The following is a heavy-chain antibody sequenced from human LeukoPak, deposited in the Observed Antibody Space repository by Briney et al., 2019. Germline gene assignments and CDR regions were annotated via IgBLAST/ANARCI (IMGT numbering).Heavy chain of an antibody. J-gene: IGHJ4*02. CDR2: ASYSGGT. D-gene: IGHD2/OR15-2a*01. CDR3: ATAEWAYFYFDS. V-gene: IGHV4-31*03. CDR1: GGSFTGGGYY. Sequence: SETLSLTCSVSGGSFTGGGYYCSWIRQHPGKGLEWIGFASYSGGTYYNPSLMSRITISVDRSQNQFSLRMRDVTAADTAVSFCATAEWAYFYFDSWGQGALVAVSS.